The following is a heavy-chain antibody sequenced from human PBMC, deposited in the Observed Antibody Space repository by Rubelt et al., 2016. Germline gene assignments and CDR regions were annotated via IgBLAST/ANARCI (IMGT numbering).Heavy chain of an antibody. Sequence: YAMSWVRQAPGKGLECVSGISGGGGTTYYADSVKGRFTISRDNSKNTLYLQMNSLRDEDKAVYYCARVAAARPHYRGYGMDVWGQGTTVTVSS. CDR2: ISGGGGTT. V-gene: IGHV3-23*01. CDR3: ARVAAARPHYRGYGMDV. D-gene: IGHD6-6*01. CDR1: YA. J-gene: IGHJ6*02.